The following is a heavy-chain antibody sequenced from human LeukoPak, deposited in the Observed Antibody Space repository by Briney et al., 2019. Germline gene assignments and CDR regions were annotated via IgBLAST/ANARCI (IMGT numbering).Heavy chain of an antibody. V-gene: IGHV4-34*01. CDR3: ARGIAARY. J-gene: IGHJ4*02. D-gene: IGHD6-6*01. CDR1: GGSFSGYY. CDR2: INHSGST. Sequence: SETLSLTCAVYGGSFSGYYWSWIRQPPGKGLEWIGEINHSGSTNYNPSLKSRVTISVDTSKNQFSLKLSSVTAADTAVFYCARGIAARYWGQGTLVTVSS.